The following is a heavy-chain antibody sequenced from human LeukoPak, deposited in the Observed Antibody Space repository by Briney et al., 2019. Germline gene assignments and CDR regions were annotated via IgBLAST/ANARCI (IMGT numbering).Heavy chain of an antibody. CDR1: GFTFDDYG. Sequence: PGGSLRLSCAASGFTFDDYGMSWVRQAPGKGLEWVSGITWNGGSTGYADSVKGRFTISRDNAKNSLYLQMNNLRAEDTAVYYCARDRRDGYNLLDYWGQGTLVTVSS. D-gene: IGHD5-24*01. V-gene: IGHV3-20*04. CDR2: ITWNGGST. J-gene: IGHJ4*02. CDR3: ARDRRDGYNLLDY.